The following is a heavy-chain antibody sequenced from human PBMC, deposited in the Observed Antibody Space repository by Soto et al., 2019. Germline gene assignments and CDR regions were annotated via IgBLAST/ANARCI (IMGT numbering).Heavy chain of an antibody. D-gene: IGHD4-4*01. CDR2: ISAYNGNT. J-gene: IGHJ6*02. Sequence: AASVKVSCKASGYTFTSYGISWVRQAPGQRLEWMGWISAYNGNTNYAQKLQGRVTMTTDTSTSTAYMELRSLRSDDTAVYYCARDSPQIYSNYRRYYYYYGMDVWGQGTTVTVS. CDR1: GYTFTSYG. CDR3: ARDSPQIYSNYRRYYYYYGMDV. V-gene: IGHV1-18*04.